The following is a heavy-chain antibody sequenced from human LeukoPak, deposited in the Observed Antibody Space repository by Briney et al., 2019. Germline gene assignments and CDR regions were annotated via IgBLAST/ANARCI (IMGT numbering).Heavy chain of an antibody. CDR1: GGSISSYY. Sequence: SETLSLTCTASGGSISSYYWSWIRQPAGQGLEWIGRIFTSGSTNYNPSLRSRLTMSVDMSKNQFSLKLSYVTAADTAVYYCARGGDWNPIDYWGQGILVTVSS. CDR2: IFTSGST. J-gene: IGHJ4*02. CDR3: ARGGDWNPIDY. V-gene: IGHV4-4*07. D-gene: IGHD1-1*01.